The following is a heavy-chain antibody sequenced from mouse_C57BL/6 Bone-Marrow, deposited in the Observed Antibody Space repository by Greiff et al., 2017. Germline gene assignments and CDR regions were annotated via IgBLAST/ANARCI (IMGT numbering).Heavy chain of an antibody. J-gene: IGHJ3*01. CDR2: INPNNGGT. D-gene: IGHD1-1*01. CDR1: GYTFTDYY. CDR3: ARGLLLRSAWFAY. V-gene: IGHV1-26*01. Sequence: VQLQQSGPELVKPGASVKISCKASGYTFTDYYMNWVKQSHGKSLEWIGDINPNNGGTSYNQKFKGKATLTVDKSSSTAYMEIRSLTSEYSAVYYCARGLLLRSAWFAYWGQGTLVTVSA.